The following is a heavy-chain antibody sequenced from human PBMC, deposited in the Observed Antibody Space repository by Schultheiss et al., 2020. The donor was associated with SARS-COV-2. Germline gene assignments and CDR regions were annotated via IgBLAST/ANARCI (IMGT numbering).Heavy chain of an antibody. Sequence: GGSLRLSCAASGFTFSSYAMHWVRQAPGKGLEWVSGISWNSGSIGYADSVKGRFTISRDNAKNSLYLQMNSLRDEDTAVYYCARGETGEYSSHFDYWGQGTLVTVSS. CDR3: ARGETGEYSSHFDY. CDR2: ISWNSGSI. V-gene: IGHV3-9*01. D-gene: IGHD6-13*01. J-gene: IGHJ4*02. CDR1: GFTFSSYA.